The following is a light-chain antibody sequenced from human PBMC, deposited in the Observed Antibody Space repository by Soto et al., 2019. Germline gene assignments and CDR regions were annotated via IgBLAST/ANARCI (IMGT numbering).Light chain of an antibody. V-gene: IGKV3-11*01. CDR3: QQRNTWPQT. CDR1: QSVGSY. J-gene: IGKJ1*01. Sequence: EIVLRQSPATLSFSPGEIATLSCRASQSVGSYLAWYQQKPGQAPRLLMYDASNRATGVPARFSGSGSGTDFTLTISSLEPEDFAIYYCQQRNTWPQTFGQGTKVDIK. CDR2: DAS.